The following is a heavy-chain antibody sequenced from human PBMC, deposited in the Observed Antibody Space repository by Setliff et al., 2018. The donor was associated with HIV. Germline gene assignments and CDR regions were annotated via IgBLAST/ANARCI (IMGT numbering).Heavy chain of an antibody. J-gene: IGHJ4*02. V-gene: IGHV1-18*01. Sequence: ASVKVSCKASGYTFSDYDVAWVRQAPGQGLEWMGWISGYSGHTSYAQKIQGRVTMTTDTSTSTAYMELRSLRSDDTAVYYCARGGSLHGSGTSGSAYFDSWGQGALVTVSS. D-gene: IGHD3-10*01. CDR3: ARGGSLHGSGTSGSAYFDS. CDR2: ISGYSGHT. CDR1: GYTFSDYD.